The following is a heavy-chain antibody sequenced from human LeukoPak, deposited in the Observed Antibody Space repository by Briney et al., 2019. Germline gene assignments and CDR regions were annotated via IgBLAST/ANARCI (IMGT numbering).Heavy chain of an antibody. CDR2: ISGSGGST. Sequence: PGGSLRLSCAASGFTFSSYAMSWVRQAPGKGLEWVSAISGSGGSTYYADSVKGRFTISRDNSKNTLYLQMNSLRAEDTAVYYCAKDVWFCSSTSCSVFDYWGQGTLVTVSS. J-gene: IGHJ4*02. CDR3: AKDVWFCSSTSCSVFDY. CDR1: GFTFSSYA. D-gene: IGHD2-2*01. V-gene: IGHV3-23*01.